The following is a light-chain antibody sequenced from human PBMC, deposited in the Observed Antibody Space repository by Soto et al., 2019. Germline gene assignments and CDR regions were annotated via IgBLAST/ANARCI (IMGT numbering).Light chain of an antibody. J-gene: IGLJ1*01. V-gene: IGLV2-11*01. CDR1: SSDIGSYNY. Sequence: QSVLTQPRSVSGSPGQSVTISCTGTSSDIGSYNYVSWYQQHPGKAPKLMIYDVTKRPSGVPDRFPGSKSGNTASLTISGLQAEDEADYYCCSYAGSYTFSVFGTGTKVTVL. CDR2: DVT. CDR3: CSYAGSYTFSV.